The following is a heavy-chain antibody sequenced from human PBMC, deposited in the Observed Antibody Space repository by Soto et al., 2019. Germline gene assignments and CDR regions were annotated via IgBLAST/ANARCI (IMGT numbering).Heavy chain of an antibody. CDR3: ARALRYTSDIVQVPAVMYEDWFVP. CDR1: GYIFSNYA. D-gene: IGHD2-2*01. V-gene: IGHV1-3*01. CDR2: IHAGNGDT. Sequence: QVLLVQSGAEVKKPGASVKLSCKASGYIFSNYAVQWVRQAPGQSPEWMGWIHAGNGDTKYSQRFHDRVTITRDTSASTAYMELSSLRSEDTAIYYCARALRYTSDIVQVPAVMYEDWFVPCGQGTLVTVSS. J-gene: IGHJ5*02.